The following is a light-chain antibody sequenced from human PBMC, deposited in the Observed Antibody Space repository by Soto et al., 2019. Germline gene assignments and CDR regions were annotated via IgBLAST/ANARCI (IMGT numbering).Light chain of an antibody. V-gene: IGKV3-20*01. CDR2: GAS. J-gene: IGKJ2*01. CDR1: QSVSSSY. Sequence: EIVWTQSPGTLSLSPRERATLSCTASQSVSSSYLAWYQQKPDQAPRHLIYGASSRATVIPNRFSGSGSGTDGTLTTSRLEPEEVAVYYCQQDDSSPPYTCGQGTKLEIK. CDR3: QQDDSSPPYT.